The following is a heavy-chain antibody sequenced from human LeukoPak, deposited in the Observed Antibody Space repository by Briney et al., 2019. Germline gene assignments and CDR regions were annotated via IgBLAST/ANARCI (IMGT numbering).Heavy chain of an antibody. CDR1: GFTFSDYW. CDR2: ISTISGSGPGT. Sequence: SGGSPRLSCAASGFTFSDYWMHWVRQAPGKGLEWVSAISTISGSGPGTYYADSVKGRFTISRDKSKNTLYLQMNSLRAEDTAVYYCAKAPIGYSSSWYYFDYWGQGTLVTVSS. V-gene: IGHV3-23*01. J-gene: IGHJ4*02. CDR3: AKAPIGYSSSWYYFDY. D-gene: IGHD6-13*01.